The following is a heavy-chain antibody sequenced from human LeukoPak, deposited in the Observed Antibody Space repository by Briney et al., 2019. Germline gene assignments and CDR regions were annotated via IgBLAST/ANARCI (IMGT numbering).Heavy chain of an antibody. Sequence: PSETLSLTCTVSSGSISTYYWSWIRQPPGKGLEWIGYIYYSGSTNYNPSLKSRVTISVDTSKNQISLKLSSVTATDTAVYYCARGGDGYNPLDYWGQGTLVTVSS. J-gene: IGHJ4*02. CDR3: ARGGDGYNPLDY. CDR2: IYYSGST. D-gene: IGHD5-12*01. V-gene: IGHV4-59*01. CDR1: SGSISTYY.